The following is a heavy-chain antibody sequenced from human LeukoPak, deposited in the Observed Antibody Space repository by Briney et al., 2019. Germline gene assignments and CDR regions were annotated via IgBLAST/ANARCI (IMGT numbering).Heavy chain of an antibody. CDR3: AREEDSSAPGDY. D-gene: IGHD3-22*01. CDR1: GGTFSSYA. V-gene: IGHV1-69*05. CDR2: IIPIVGTA. Sequence: SVKVSCKASGGTFSSYAISWVRQAPGQGHEWMGRIIPIVGTANYAQKFQGRVTITTDESTSTAYMELSSLRSEDTAEYYCAREEDSSAPGDYWGQGTLVTVSS. J-gene: IGHJ4*02.